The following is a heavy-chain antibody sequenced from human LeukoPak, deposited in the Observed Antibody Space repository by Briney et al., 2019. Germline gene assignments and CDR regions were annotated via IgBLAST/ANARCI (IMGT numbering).Heavy chain of an antibody. CDR3: ARDDGYNFWYFDY. D-gene: IGHD5-24*01. CDR1: GGSISSYY. V-gene: IGHV4-59*01. Sequence: SETLSLTCTVSGGSISSYYWSWIRQPPGKGLEWIAYMYYSGSTNYNPSLKSRVTISVDTSKNQYSLKLSSVTAADTAVYYCARDDGYNFWYFDYWGQGTLVTVSS. J-gene: IGHJ4*02. CDR2: MYYSGST.